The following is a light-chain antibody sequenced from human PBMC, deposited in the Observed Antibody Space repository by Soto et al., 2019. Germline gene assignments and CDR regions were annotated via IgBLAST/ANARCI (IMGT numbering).Light chain of an antibody. CDR3: AAWDDSLNAWV. Sequence: QSVVTQPPSASQTPGQWVTISCSGSRSNVGRNSVSWYQHVPGTAPKLLIYSHDQRPSGVPDRISASRSGTAASLAISGLRSEDEAFYSCAAWDDSLNAWVFGGGTKLTVL. CDR1: RSNVGRNS. V-gene: IGLV1-44*01. CDR2: SHD. J-gene: IGLJ3*02.